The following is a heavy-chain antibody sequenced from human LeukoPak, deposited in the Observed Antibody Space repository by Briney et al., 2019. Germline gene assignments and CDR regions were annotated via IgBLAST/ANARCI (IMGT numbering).Heavy chain of an antibody. CDR1: GFIFSDYY. V-gene: IGHV3-11*01. J-gene: IGHJ4*02. Sequence: PGGSLRLSCAASGFIFSDYYMSWIRQAPGEGLEWVSYISSSGSSIYYADSVKGRFTISRDNAKDSLYLQMNSPRAEDTAVYYCARDPGSGYEEHFDYWGQGTLVTVSS. CDR3: ARDPGSGYEEHFDY. CDR2: ISSSGSSI. D-gene: IGHD5-12*01.